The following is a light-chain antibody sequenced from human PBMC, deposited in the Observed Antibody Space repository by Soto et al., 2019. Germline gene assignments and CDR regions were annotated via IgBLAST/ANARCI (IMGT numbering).Light chain of an antibody. V-gene: IGKV1-9*01. J-gene: IGKJ1*01. Sequence: DLQLTQSPSFLSASVGDRVTITCRASQGISSYLAWYQQKPGKAPKLLIYAASTLQSGVPSRFSGSGSGTEFTRTISSLQPEDFATYYCQQLNSYPRTFGQGTKVEIK. CDR2: AAS. CDR1: QGISSY. CDR3: QQLNSYPRT.